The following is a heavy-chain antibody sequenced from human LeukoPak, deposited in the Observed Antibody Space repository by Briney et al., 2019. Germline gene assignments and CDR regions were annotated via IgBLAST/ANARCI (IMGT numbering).Heavy chain of an antibody. CDR2: INPDGGAK. CDR1: GFTFSSNW. V-gene: IGHV3-7*01. D-gene: IGHD4-23*01. J-gene: IGHJ4*02. Sequence: PGGSLRLSCATSGFTFSSNWMSWVRHAPGRGLEWVANINPDGGAKYYAASVKGRFTVSRDNAKDSLYLQMNSLRVEDTAVYYCARDGGFAFDYWGQGTLVTVSS. CDR3: ARDGGFAFDY.